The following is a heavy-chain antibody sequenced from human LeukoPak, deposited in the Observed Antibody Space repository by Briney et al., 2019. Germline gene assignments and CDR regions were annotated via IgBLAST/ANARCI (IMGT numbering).Heavy chain of an antibody. V-gene: IGHV3-53*01. D-gene: IGHD3-3*01. Sequence: GGSLRLSCAASGFTVSSNYMSWVRQAPGKGLEWVTVIYSGGSTYYADSVKVRFTISRDNSKNTLYLQMNSLRAENTAVYYCARDLFGVVTSDDAFDIWGPGTMVIVSS. J-gene: IGHJ3*02. CDR1: GFTVSSNY. CDR2: IYSGGST. CDR3: ARDLFGVVTSDDAFDI.